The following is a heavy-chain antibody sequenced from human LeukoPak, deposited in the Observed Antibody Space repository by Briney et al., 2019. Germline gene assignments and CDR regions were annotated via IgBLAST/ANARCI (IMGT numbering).Heavy chain of an antibody. CDR1: GYTFTTYY. J-gene: IGHJ4*02. CDR2: INPSSGST. Sequence: ASVKVSCKASGYTFTTYYMHWVRQAPGQGLEWMGIINPSSGSTSYAQKFQGRVTMTRDTSTSTVYMELSSLRSEDTAIYYCARVLGAHRYGSIDHWGQGTLVTVSS. CDR3: ARVLGAHRYGSIDH. V-gene: IGHV1-46*01. D-gene: IGHD5-18*01.